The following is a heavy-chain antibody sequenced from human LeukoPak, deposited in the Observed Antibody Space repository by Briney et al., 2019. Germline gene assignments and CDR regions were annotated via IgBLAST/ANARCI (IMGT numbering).Heavy chain of an antibody. V-gene: IGHV3-48*03. J-gene: IGHJ4*02. CDR1: GFTFSSYE. CDR3: ARGNYYYDSSHYFDY. CDR2: ISSSGSTI. D-gene: IGHD3-22*01. Sequence: PGGSLRLSCAASGFTFSSYEMNWVRQAPGKGLEWVSYISSSGSTIYYADSVKGRFTISRDNAKNSLYLQMNSLRAEDTAVYYCARGNYYYDSSHYFDYWGQGTLVTVSS.